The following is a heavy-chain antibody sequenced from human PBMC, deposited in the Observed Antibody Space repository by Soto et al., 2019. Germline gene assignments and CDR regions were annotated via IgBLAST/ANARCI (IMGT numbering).Heavy chain of an antibody. Sequence: QVQLQQWGAGLLKPSETLSLTCAVYGGSFSGYYWSWIRQPPGKGLEWIGEINHSGSTNYNPSLKSRVTISVDTSKNQFSLKLSSVTAADTAVYYCARGLGVVVVAATPNRLGFDPWCQGTLVTVSS. D-gene: IGHD2-15*01. CDR2: INHSGST. CDR3: ARGLGVVVVAATPNRLGFDP. CDR1: GGSFSGYY. J-gene: IGHJ5*02. V-gene: IGHV4-34*01.